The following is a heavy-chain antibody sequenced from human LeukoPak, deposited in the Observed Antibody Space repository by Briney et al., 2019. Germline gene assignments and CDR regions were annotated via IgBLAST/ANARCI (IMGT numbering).Heavy chain of an antibody. D-gene: IGHD2-15*01. J-gene: IGHJ6*03. CDR2: IIPIFGTA. V-gene: IGHV1-69*06. CDR3: ARDIKAHCSGGSCETYYYYYYMDV. Sequence: GASVKVSCKASGYTFTSCDINWVRQATGQGLEWMGGIIPIFGTANYAQKFQGRVTITADKSTSTAYMELSSLRSEDTAVYYCARDIKAHCSGGSCETYYYYYYMDVWGKGTTVTVSS. CDR1: GYTFTSCD.